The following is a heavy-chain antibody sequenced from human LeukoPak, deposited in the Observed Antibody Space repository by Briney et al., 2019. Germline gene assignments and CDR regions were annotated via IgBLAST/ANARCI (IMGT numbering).Heavy chain of an antibody. V-gene: IGHV3-21*01. CDR2: ISSSSSYI. CDR1: GFTVSSNY. J-gene: IGHJ4*02. CDR3: ARESGNYFDY. Sequence: PGGSLRLSCAASGFTVSSNYMSWVRQAPGKGLEWVSSISSSSSYIYYADSVKGRFTISRDNAKNSLYLQMNSLRAEDTAVYYCARESGNYFDYWGQGTLVTVSS.